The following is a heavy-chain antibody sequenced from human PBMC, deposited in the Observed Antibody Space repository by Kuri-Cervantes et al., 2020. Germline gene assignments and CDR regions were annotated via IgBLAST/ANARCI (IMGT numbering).Heavy chain of an antibody. Sequence: GSLRLSCTVSGGSISSSSYYWGWIRQPPGKGLEWIGSIYYSGSTYYNPSLKSRVTISVDTSKNQFSLKLSSVTAADTAVYYCARVDWSQIAAAGTEYYYYYMDVWGKGTTVTVSS. V-gene: IGHV4-39*01. D-gene: IGHD6-13*01. CDR3: ARVDWSQIAAAGTEYYYYYMDV. CDR1: GGSISSSSYY. CDR2: IYYSGST. J-gene: IGHJ6*03.